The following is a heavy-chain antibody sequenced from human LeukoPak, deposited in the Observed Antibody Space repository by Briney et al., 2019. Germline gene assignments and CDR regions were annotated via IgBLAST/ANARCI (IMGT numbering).Heavy chain of an antibody. CDR1: GFTFSSYW. J-gene: IGHJ6*03. V-gene: IGHV3-74*01. CDR2: INSDGSST. CDR3: ARDFTVTRYYYYYMDD. Sequence: GGSLRLSCAASGFTFSSYWMHWVRQAPGEGLVWVSRINSDGSSTSYADSVKGRFTISRDNAKNTLSQQMNSLRAEDTAVYYCARDFTVTRYYYYYMDDWGKGTTVTVSS. D-gene: IGHD4-11*01.